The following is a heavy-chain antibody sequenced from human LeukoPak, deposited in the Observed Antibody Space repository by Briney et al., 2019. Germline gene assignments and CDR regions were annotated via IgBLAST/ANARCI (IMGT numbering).Heavy chain of an antibody. V-gene: IGHV3-23*01. CDR1: GFTFSSYA. J-gene: IGHJ4*02. CDR2: ISGSGGST. CDR3: AKDHLYYYDSSGIADY. Sequence: PGGSLRLSCAASGFTFSSYAMSWVRQAPGKGLEWVSDISGSGGSTYYADSVKGRFTISRDNSKNTLYLQMNSLRAEDTAVYYCAKDHLYYYDSSGIADYWGQGTLVTVSS. D-gene: IGHD3-22*01.